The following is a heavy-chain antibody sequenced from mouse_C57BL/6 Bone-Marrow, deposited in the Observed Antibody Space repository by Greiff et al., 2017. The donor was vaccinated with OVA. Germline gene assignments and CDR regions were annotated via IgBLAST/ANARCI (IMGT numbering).Heavy chain of an antibody. Sequence: VQLKESGAELVKPGASVKLSCTASGFNIKDYYMHWVKQRTEQGLEWIGRIDPEDGETKYAPKFQGKATITADTSSNTAYLQLSSLTSEDTAVYYCARAPGYDSSWGYFDYWGQGTTLTVSS. CDR1: GFNIKDYY. D-gene: IGHD1-1*01. J-gene: IGHJ2*01. CDR2: IDPEDGET. V-gene: IGHV14-2*01. CDR3: ARAPGYDSSWGYFDY.